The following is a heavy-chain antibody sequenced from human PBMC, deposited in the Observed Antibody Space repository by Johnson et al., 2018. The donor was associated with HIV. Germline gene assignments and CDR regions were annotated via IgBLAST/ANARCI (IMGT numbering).Heavy chain of an antibody. CDR2: ISGSGFDT. J-gene: IGHJ3*02. CDR3: ARAPYNWNEGLFAAFDM. D-gene: IGHD1-20*01. V-gene: IGHV3-11*04. Sequence: QVQLVESGGGVVQPGRSLRLSCAASGVTFSDYFISWIRQAPGKGLEWVSYISGSGFDTFYADSVKGRFTISRDNAKKSLYLQMSSLRAEDTAVYYCARAPYNWNEGLFAAFDMWGRGTKVTVSS. CDR1: GVTFSDYF.